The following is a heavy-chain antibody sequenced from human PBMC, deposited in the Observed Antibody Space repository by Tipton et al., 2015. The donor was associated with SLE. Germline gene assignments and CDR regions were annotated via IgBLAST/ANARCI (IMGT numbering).Heavy chain of an antibody. Sequence: TLSLTCTVSGGSISSSSYYWGWIRQPPGKGLEWIGSIYYSGSTHYNPSLKSRVTISRDTSGNQFSLNLSSVTASDTAVYFCTRAEFSSNWYMYWHFDLWGRGTLVTVSS. CDR1: GGSISSSSYY. D-gene: IGHD6-13*01. CDR2: IYYSGST. CDR3: TRAEFSSNWYMYWHFDL. V-gene: IGHV4-39*02. J-gene: IGHJ2*01.